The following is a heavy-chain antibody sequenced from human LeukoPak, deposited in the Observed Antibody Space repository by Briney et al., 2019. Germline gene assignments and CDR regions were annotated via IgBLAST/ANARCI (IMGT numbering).Heavy chain of an antibody. J-gene: IGHJ6*03. CDR3: ARVSVGGYYMDV. CDR1: GGTFSSYA. CDR2: IIPIFGTA. Sequence: SVKVSCKASGGTFSSYAISWVRQAPGQGLEWMGGIIPIFGTANYAQKFQGRVTITADKSTSTAYMELSSLRSEDTAVYYCARVSVGGYYMDVWGKGTTVTISS. V-gene: IGHV1-69*06. D-gene: IGHD3-16*01.